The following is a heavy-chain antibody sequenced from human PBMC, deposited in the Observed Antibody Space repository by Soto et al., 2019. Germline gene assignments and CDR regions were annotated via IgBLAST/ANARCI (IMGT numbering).Heavy chain of an antibody. V-gene: IGHV3-23*01. CDR1: GFTFSSYA. CDR3: ARSKGYYDSDPHCFDY. Sequence: GGSLRLSCAASGFTFSSYAMSWVRQAPGKGLEWVSAIIGSGGSTFYADSVKGRFTISRDNSKNTLYLQMNTLRAEDAAVYYCARSKGYYDSDPHCFDYWGQGTLVTVSS. J-gene: IGHJ4*02. CDR2: IIGSGGST. D-gene: IGHD3-16*01.